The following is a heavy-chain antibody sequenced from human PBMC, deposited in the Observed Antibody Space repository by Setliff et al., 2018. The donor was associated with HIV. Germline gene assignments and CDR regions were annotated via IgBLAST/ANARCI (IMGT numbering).Heavy chain of an antibody. Sequence: GASVKVSCKASGDTNPSDAISWVRQAPGPGLEWMGWISGYNGNTKYAQNMQGRVTMTTDTSTTTAYMELRSLRSDYTAVYYCATITVAGTGAFDIWGQGTMVTVSS. CDR3: ATITVAGTGAFDI. J-gene: IGHJ3*02. V-gene: IGHV1-18*01. CDR2: ISGYNGNT. D-gene: IGHD6-19*01. CDR1: GDTNPSDA.